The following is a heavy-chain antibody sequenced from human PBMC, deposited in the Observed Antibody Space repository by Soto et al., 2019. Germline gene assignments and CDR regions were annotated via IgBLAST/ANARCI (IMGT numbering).Heavy chain of an antibody. D-gene: IGHD3-9*01. CDR1: SDFINGPY. CDR2: IYSSGET. V-gene: IGHV4-4*07. CDR3: ARASQCKSYFDCFAWLDY. J-gene: IGHJ4*02. Sequence: SETLSLTCTVSSDFINGPYSTWIRQPAGKGLEWIGRIYSSGETNYNPSLTGRVIMSLETPTNVFALNLTSVPAADTAVYYCARASQCKSYFDCFAWLDYWGQGTLVTVSS.